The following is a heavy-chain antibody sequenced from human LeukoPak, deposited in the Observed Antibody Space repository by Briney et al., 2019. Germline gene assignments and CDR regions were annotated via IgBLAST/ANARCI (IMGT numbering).Heavy chain of an antibody. CDR1: GGTFSSYA. V-gene: IGHV1-69*13. J-gene: IGHJ3*02. Sequence: SVKVSCKASGGTFSSYAISWVRQAPGQGLEWMGGIIPIFGTADYAQKFQGRVTITADESTSTAYMELSSLRSEDTAVYYCARGGGIVGASAFDIWGQGTMVTVSS. D-gene: IGHD1-26*01. CDR3: ARGGGIVGASAFDI. CDR2: IIPIFGTA.